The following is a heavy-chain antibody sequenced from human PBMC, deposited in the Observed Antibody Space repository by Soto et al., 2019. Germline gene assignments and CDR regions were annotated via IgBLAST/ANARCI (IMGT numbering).Heavy chain of an antibody. CDR2: ISSSSGYI. V-gene: IGHV3-21*01. D-gene: IGHD5-18*01. CDR3: ARVRSYSYGQGYGMDV. Sequence: EVQLVESGGGLVKPGGSLRLSCAASGFTFSTYSMNWVRQAPGKGLEWVSSISSSSGYIYYADSVKGRFTISRDDAKNSLSRQMNSLRAEDTAVYYCARVRSYSYGQGYGMDVWGQGTTVTVSS. J-gene: IGHJ6*02. CDR1: GFTFSTYS.